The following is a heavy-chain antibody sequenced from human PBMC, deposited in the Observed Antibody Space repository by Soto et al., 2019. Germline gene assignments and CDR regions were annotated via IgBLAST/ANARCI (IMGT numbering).Heavy chain of an antibody. J-gene: IGHJ6*02. CDR1: GFTFNNYV. CDR3: AKEGGSDGSGSRYYGMDV. CDR2: ISASGDTT. D-gene: IGHD3-10*01. Sequence: PGGSLRLSCAASGFTFNNYVMTWVRQAPGKGLEWVSSISASGDTTIYADFVEGRFTISRDNSKNTLYLQMNSLRAGDTAVYYCAKEGGSDGSGSRYYGMDVWGQGTTVTVSS. V-gene: IGHV3-23*01.